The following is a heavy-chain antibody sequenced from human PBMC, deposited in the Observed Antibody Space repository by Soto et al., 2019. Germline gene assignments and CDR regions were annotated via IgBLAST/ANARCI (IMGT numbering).Heavy chain of an antibody. Sequence: SETLSLTCTVSGGSISSYYWSWIRQPPGKGLEWIGYIYYSGSTNYNSSLKSRVTISVDTSKNQFSLKLSSVTAADTAVYYCARAGDILTGYGLGYYYMDVWGKGTTVTVSS. D-gene: IGHD3-9*01. CDR2: IYYSGST. V-gene: IGHV4-59*01. CDR3: ARAGDILTGYGLGYYYMDV. CDR1: GGSISSYY. J-gene: IGHJ6*03.